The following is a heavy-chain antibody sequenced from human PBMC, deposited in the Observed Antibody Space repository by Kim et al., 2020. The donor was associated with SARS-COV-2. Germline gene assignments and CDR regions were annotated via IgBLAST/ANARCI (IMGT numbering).Heavy chain of an antibody. CDR2: ISSSSSTI. Sequence: GGSLRLSCAASGFTFSSYSMNWVRQAPGKGLEWVSYISSSSSTIYYADSVKGRFTISRDNAKNSLYLQMNSLRDEDTAVYYCARLPDYYDSSGLADYWGQGTLVTVSS. CDR3: ARLPDYYDSSGLADY. V-gene: IGHV3-48*02. D-gene: IGHD3-22*01. J-gene: IGHJ4*02. CDR1: GFTFSSYS.